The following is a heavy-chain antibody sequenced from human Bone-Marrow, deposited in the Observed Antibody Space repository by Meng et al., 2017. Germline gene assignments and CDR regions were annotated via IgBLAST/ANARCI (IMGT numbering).Heavy chain of an antibody. D-gene: IGHD5-18*01. V-gene: IGHV3-7*01. CDR3: AKVEGLGVVDTAMVEDYYYYYGMDV. J-gene: IGHJ6*02. CDR1: GFTFSSSW. CDR2: IKEDGSEE. Sequence: GESLKISCAASGFTFSSSWMTWVRQAPGKGLDYLAIIKEDGSEEYYVDSVKGRFTISRDNTKNSLYLQMNSLGAEDTAVYYCAKVEGLGVVDTAMVEDYYYYYGMDVWGQGTTVTVSS.